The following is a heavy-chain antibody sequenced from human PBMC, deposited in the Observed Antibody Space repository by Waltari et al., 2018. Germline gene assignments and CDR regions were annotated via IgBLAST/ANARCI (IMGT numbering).Heavy chain of an antibody. Sequence: QVQLQESGPGLVTPSATLSLTCPCSGGSLSSYYWSWIRQPPGKGLAWIGYIYYSGSTNYNPSLKSRVTISVDTSKNQFSLKLSSVTAADTAVYYCARGQVRRGFDYWGQGTLVTVSS. CDR2: IYYSGST. D-gene: IGHD3-10*01. CDR3: ARGQVRRGFDY. CDR1: GGSLSSYY. J-gene: IGHJ4*02. V-gene: IGHV4-59*01.